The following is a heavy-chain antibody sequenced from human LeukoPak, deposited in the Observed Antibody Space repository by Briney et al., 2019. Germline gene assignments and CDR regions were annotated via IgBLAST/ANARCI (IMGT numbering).Heavy chain of an antibody. Sequence: PGRSLRLSCAAAGFTFSSYAMHWVRQAPGKGLEWVAVISYDGSNKYYADSVKGRFTISRDTSKNTLYLQMNSLRAEDTAVYYCARSGGLQKFDYWGQGTLVTVSS. CDR2: ISYDGSNK. V-gene: IGHV3-30-3*01. CDR1: GFTFSSYA. CDR3: ARSGGLQKFDY. D-gene: IGHD4-11*01. J-gene: IGHJ4*02.